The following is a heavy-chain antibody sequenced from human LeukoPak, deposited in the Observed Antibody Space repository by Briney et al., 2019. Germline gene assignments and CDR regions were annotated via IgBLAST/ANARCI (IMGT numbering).Heavy chain of an antibody. J-gene: IGHJ4*02. V-gene: IGHV4-39*01. Sequence: SETLSLTCTVSGGSISSSSYYWGWIRQPPGKGLEWIGTIYYSGSTYYNTSLKSRVTISVDTSKNQFSLKMTSVTAADTAVYYCASYIIWIEYSSSYFDYWGQGTLVTVSS. D-gene: IGHD6-6*01. CDR1: GGSISSSSYY. CDR2: IYYSGST. CDR3: ASYIIWIEYSSSYFDY.